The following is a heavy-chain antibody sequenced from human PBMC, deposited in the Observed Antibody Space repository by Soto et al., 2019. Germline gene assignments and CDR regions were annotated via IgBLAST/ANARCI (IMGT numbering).Heavy chain of an antibody. Sequence: GGSLRLSCAASGFTFSSYAMSWVRQAPGKGLEWVSAISSSSSYIYYADSVKGRFTISRDNAKNSLYLQMNSLRAEDTAVYYCAGDFWSGYYTAGAFDIWGQGTMVTVSS. CDR2: ISSSSSYI. CDR3: AGDFWSGYYTAGAFDI. V-gene: IGHV3-21*01. D-gene: IGHD3-3*01. CDR1: GFTFSSYA. J-gene: IGHJ3*02.